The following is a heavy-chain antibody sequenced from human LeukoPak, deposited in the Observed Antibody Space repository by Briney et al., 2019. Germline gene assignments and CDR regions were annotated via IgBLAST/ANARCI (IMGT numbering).Heavy chain of an antibody. J-gene: IGHJ3*02. V-gene: IGHV3-30-3*01. CDR2: ISYDGSNK. Sequence: GGSLRLSRAASGFTFSSYAMHWVRQAPGKGLEWVAVISYDGSNKYYADSVKGRFTISRDNSRNTLYLQMNSLRAEDTAVYYCAREMDGAFDIWGQGTMVTVSS. CDR3: AREMDGAFDI. CDR1: GFTFSSYA. D-gene: IGHD3/OR15-3a*01.